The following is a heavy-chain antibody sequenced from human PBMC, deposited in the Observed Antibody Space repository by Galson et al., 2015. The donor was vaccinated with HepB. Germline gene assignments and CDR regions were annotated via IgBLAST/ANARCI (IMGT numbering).Heavy chain of an antibody. CDR1: GYTFTSYG. Sequence: SVKVSCKASGYTFTSYGISWVRQAPGQGLEWMGWISAYNGNTNYAQKLRGRVTMTTDTSTSTAYMELRSLRSDDTAVYYCARVRDWGSWIQLWSPDYWGQGTLVTVSS. CDR3: ARVRDWGSWIQLWSPDY. J-gene: IGHJ4*02. V-gene: IGHV1-18*01. CDR2: ISAYNGNT. D-gene: IGHD5-18*01.